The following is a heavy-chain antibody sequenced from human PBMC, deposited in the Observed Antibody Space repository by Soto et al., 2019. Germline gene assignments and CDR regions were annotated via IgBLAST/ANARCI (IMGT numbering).Heavy chain of an antibody. D-gene: IGHD3-3*01. CDR2: IYPGDSDT. J-gene: IGHJ6*02. Sequence: GESLKISCKGSGYSFTIYWIGWVRQMPGKGLEWMGIIYPGDSDTRYSPSFQGQVTISADKSISTAYLQWSSLKASDTAMYYCXRRWSGYNYYYYYGMDVWGQGTTVTVSS. CDR1: GYSFTIYW. CDR3: XRRWSGYNYYYYYGMDV. V-gene: IGHV5-51*01.